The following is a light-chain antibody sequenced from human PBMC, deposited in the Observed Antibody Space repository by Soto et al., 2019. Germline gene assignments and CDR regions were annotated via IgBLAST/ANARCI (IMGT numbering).Light chain of an antibody. J-gene: IGKJ4*01. CDR2: GAS. Sequence: ETVMTQSPATLSLFPGERATLSCRASQSVSNNLAWYQQKSGQSPRLPIYGASTRATGIPARFSGSGSETDFTLTISSLQSEDFAVYYCQQYKNWPPVTFGGGTKVEI. V-gene: IGKV3-15*01. CDR3: QQYKNWPPVT. CDR1: QSVSNN.